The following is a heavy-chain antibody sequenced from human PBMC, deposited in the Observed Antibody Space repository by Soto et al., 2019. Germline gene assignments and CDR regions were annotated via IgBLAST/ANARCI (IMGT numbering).Heavy chain of an antibody. D-gene: IGHD2-2*02. Sequence: QVQLVQSGAEVKKPGASVKVSCKASGYTFTDYYMAWVRQAPGQGLEWMGWINPNSGGTDYAQKFQGRVTMTRDTSINTGYMELRSLSSDDTAVYYCARGGSIVVEPAATPDFDPWGQGTLVTVSS. CDR3: ARGGSIVVEPAATPDFDP. CDR2: INPNSGGT. CDR1: GYTFTDYY. V-gene: IGHV1-2*02. J-gene: IGHJ5*02.